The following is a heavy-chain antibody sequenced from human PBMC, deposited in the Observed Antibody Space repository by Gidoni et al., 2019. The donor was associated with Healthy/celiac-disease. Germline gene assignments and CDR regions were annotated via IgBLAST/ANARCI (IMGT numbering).Heavy chain of an antibody. CDR1: GFTFSSYA. V-gene: IGHV3-30-3*01. CDR2: ISYDGGNK. Sequence: QVQLVESGGGVVQPGRSLRLSCAASGFTFSSYAMHWVRQAPGKGLEWVAVISYDGGNKYYADSVKGRFTISRDNSKNTLYLQMNSLRAEDTAVYYCASYSSSWIYWGQGTLVTVSS. J-gene: IGHJ4*02. D-gene: IGHD6-13*01. CDR3: ASYSSSWIY.